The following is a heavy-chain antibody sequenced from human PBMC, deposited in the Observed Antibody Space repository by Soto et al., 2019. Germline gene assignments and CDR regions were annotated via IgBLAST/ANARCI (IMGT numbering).Heavy chain of an antibody. CDR1: GSSIGSSA. Sequence: EVQLLESGGGLVQPGGSLRLSCAASGSSIGSSAWSWVRQAPGKGLDWASTIGGNGVTTFYADSVKGRFTISRDISRNTVFLQMSSLRAEDTALYYCAKSSRYCSGGGCFYYFDYWGQGTLVTVSS. CDR3: AKSSRYCSGGGCFYYFDY. CDR2: IGGNGVTT. V-gene: IGHV3-23*01. D-gene: IGHD2-15*01. J-gene: IGHJ4*02.